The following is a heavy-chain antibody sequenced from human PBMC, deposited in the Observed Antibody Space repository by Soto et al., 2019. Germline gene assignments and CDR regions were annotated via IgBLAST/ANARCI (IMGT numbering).Heavy chain of an antibody. J-gene: IGHJ6*02. V-gene: IGHV4-4*02. D-gene: IGHD3-3*01. CDR1: GGSISSSNW. CDR3: ARDPSLRFLEWLSDYYYYGMDV. Sequence: PSETLSLTCAVSGGSISSSNWWSWVRQPPGKGLEWIGEIYHSGSTNYNPSLKSRVTISVDKSKNQFSLKLSPVTAADTAVYYCARDPSLRFLEWLSDYYYYGMDVWGQGTTVTVSS. CDR2: IYHSGST.